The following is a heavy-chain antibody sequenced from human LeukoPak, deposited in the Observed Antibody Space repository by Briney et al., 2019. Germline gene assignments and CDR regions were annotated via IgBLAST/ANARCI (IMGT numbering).Heavy chain of an antibody. J-gene: IGHJ5*02. D-gene: IGHD2-2*01. Sequence: ARSLRLSCAASAFSVSTHYMSWVREAPGKGLVWVSRINGVATNTTHADSVRGRFTISRDNAKNTLYLQMNSLRADDTAVYYCARAMPHDNWFDPWGQGSLVTVSS. CDR2: INGVATNT. CDR3: ARAMPHDNWFDP. CDR1: AFSVSTHY. V-gene: IGHV3-74*03.